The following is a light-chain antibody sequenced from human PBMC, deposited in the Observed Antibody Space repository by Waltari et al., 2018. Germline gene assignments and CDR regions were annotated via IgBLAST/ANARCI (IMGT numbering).Light chain of an antibody. CDR1: SSDVGGYNS. CDR3: SSYAGSNNWV. Sequence: QSALTQPPSASGSPGQSVTISCTGTSSDVGGYNSVPWYQQHPGKSPKLMIFEVSKRPSGVPDRFSGSKSGNTASLTVSGLQADDEAHYYCSSYAGSNNWVFGGGTKLTVL. V-gene: IGLV2-8*01. J-gene: IGLJ3*02. CDR2: EVS.